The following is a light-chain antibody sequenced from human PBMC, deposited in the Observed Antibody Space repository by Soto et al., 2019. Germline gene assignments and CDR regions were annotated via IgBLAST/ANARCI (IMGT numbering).Light chain of an antibody. J-gene: IGKJ5*01. Sequence: DIQMTQSPSTLSASVGDRVTITCRASQSIGRFLAWYQHQPGKAPKLLIYAASSLQSGVPSRFSGSGSGTDFTLTITGLQPEDFAIYYCQQSFTVPITFGQGTRLEIK. CDR2: AAS. V-gene: IGKV1-39*01. CDR1: QSIGRF. CDR3: QQSFTVPIT.